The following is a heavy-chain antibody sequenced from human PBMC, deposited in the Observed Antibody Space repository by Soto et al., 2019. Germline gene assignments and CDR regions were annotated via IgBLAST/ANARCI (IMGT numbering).Heavy chain of an antibody. D-gene: IGHD2-2*01. J-gene: IGHJ6*02. Sequence: PSETLSLTCNVSGASLDRSNYYWDWIRQSPGKGLEWIGTTYYNGNAYYNPSLRSRVTMSVDTSKNQFSLKVSSVTAADTAVYYRARLGGYCTITSCYGYYGMDVWGQGTTVTVSS. V-gene: IGHV4-39*01. CDR2: TYYNGNA. CDR1: GASLDRSNYY. CDR3: ARLGGYCTITSCYGYYGMDV.